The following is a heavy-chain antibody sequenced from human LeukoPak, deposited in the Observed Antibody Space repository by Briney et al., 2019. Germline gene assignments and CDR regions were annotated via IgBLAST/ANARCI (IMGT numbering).Heavy chain of an antibody. CDR1: GGSISGSSWY. J-gene: IGHJ5*02. D-gene: IGHD3-10*01. V-gene: IGHV4-39*01. CDR2: IYYTGST. Sequence: SETLSLTCTVSGGSISGSSWYWGWLRQPPGKGLEWIGNIYYTGSTYYNPSLKSRVTISVDTSKNQCSLKLSSMTAADTAVYYCARLNPYYYGSESSPSWGQGTLVTVSS. CDR3: ARLNPYYYGSESSPS.